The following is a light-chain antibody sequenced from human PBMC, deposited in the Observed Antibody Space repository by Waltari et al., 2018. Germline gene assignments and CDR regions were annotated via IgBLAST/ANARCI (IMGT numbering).Light chain of an antibody. CDR3: NSRDSRGNRHVV. Sequence: SSELTQDPAVSVALGQTVRITCQGDSLRSYYASWYQQKPGQAPVLVIYGKNNRPAGIPDRFSGSVSGNTASWTITGAQAEDEADYYCNSRDSRGNRHVVFGGGTKLTVL. CDR2: GKN. CDR1: SLRSYY. V-gene: IGLV3-19*01. J-gene: IGLJ2*01.